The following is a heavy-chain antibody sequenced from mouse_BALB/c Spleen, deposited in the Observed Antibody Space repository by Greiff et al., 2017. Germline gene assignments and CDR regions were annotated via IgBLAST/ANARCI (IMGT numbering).Heavy chain of an antibody. CDR1: GYTFTDYN. CDR3: ARGFYYDYDGEGYLDY. CDR2: INPNNGGT. J-gene: IGHJ2*01. D-gene: IGHD2-4*01. V-gene: IGHV1-18*01. Sequence: SGPELVKPGASVKIPCKASGYTFTDYNMDWVKQSPGKSLEWIGDINPNNGGTIYNQKFKGKATLTVDKSSSTAYMELRSLTSEDTAVYYCARGFYYDYDGEGYLDYWGQGTTLTVSS.